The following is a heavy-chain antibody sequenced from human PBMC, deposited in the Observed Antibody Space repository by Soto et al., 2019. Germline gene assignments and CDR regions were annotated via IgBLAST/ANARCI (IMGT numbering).Heavy chain of an antibody. V-gene: IGHV3-30*18. D-gene: IGHD3-16*01. J-gene: IGHJ4*02. CDR1: GFTFSSYG. CDR2: ISYDGSNK. Sequence: QVQLVESGGGVVQPGRSLRLSCAASGFTFSSYGMHWVLQAPGKGLEWVAVISYDGSNKYYADSVKGRFTISRDNSKNTWYLQMNSLRAEDKAVYYCAKPTKTEHPADYVWRGTPFVDWGQGTLVTGSS. CDR3: AKPTKTEHPADYVWRGTPFVD.